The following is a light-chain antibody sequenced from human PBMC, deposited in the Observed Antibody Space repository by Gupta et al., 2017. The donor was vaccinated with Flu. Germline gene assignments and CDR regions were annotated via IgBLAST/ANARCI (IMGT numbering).Light chain of an antibody. J-gene: IGKJ4*01. CDR1: QSLLHSNGYNY. CDR2: LGS. Sequence: IVMTQSPLSLPVTPGEPASISCRSSQSLLHSNGYNYLDWYLQKPGQSPQLLVYLGSNRASGVPDRFSGSGSGTDFTLKISRVEAEDVGVYYCRQALQAPRTFGGGTKVEI. V-gene: IGKV2-28*01. CDR3: RQALQAPRT.